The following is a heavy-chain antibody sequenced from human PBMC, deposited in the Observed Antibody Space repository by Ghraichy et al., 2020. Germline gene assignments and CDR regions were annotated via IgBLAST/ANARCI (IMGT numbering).Heavy chain of an antibody. CDR1: GGSVTTVSDY. J-gene: IGHJ4*02. CDR3: ASPEGY. V-gene: IGHV4-61*02. Sequence: SETLSLTCTVSGGSVTTVSDYWSWIRQPAGKGLEWIGRIYTSGSTNYNPSLKSRVTMSLDTSKNQFSLNLNSVTAADTAVYYCASPEGYWGQGTLVTVSS. CDR2: IYTSGST.